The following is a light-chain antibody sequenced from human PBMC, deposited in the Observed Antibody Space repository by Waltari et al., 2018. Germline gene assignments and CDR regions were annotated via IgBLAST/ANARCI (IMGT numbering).Light chain of an antibody. CDR1: SEINVGTYK. CDR3: MIWHSSAVV. J-gene: IGLJ2*01. CDR2: YKSDSDK. Sequence: QAVLTQPSSLSASPGASASLTCTLRSEINVGTYKIYWYQQKPGSPPQYLLGYKSDSDKQQGSGVPSRFSGFNDAAANAGILLFSGLQSDDEADYYCMIWHSSAVVFGGGTKLTV. V-gene: IGLV5-45*03.